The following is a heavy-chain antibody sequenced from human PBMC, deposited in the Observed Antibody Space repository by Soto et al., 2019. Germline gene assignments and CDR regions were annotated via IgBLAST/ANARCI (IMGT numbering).Heavy chain of an antibody. V-gene: IGHV4-59*01. Sequence: SETLSLTCTVSGGYINDDYWTWIRLTPGKGLEWIGNAYYTVNTNYNPSLRGRVTISVDAANKQFSLRLTSVTAADTAVYYCAMYRRYFGSDGMDVWGQGATVTVSS. CDR1: GGYINDDY. D-gene: IGHD1-26*01. CDR2: AYYTVNT. CDR3: AMYRRYFGSDGMDV. J-gene: IGHJ6*02.